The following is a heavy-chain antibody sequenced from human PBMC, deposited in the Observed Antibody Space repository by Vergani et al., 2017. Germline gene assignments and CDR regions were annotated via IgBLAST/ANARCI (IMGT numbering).Heavy chain of an antibody. D-gene: IGHD6-13*01. CDR3: ARLSSSWYYYGMDV. V-gene: IGHV3-30*03. CDR1: GFTFSSYG. J-gene: IGHJ6*02. Sequence: QVQLVESGGGVVQPGRSLRLSCAASGFTFSSYGMHWVRQAPGKGLEWVAVISYDGSNKYYADSVKGRFTISRDNSKNTLYLQMNSLRAEDTAVYYCARLSSSWYYYGMDVWGQGTTVTVSS. CDR2: ISYDGSNK.